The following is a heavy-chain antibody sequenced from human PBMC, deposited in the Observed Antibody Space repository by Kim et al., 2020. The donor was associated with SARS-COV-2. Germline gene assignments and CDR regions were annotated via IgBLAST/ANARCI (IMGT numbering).Heavy chain of an antibody. J-gene: IGHJ3*02. V-gene: IGHV1-69*01. Sequence: TANYAQKFQGRVTITADESTSTAYMELSSLRSEDTAVYYCAFTLGYAFDIWGQGTMVTVSS. CDR2: TA. CDR3: AFTLGYAFDI. D-gene: IGHD3-3*02.